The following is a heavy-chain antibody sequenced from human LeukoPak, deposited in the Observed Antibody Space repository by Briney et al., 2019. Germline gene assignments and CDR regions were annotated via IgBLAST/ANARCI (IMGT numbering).Heavy chain of an antibody. J-gene: IGHJ2*01. CDR1: GFTVSSYY. CDR3: ARDLGLYWYFDL. CDR2: IYSGGST. Sequence: GGSLRLSCAASGFTVSSYYMIWVRQFPGKGLEWLSVIYSGGSTYYADSVKGRFTISRDNSKNTLYLQMNSLRAEDTAVYYCARDLGLYWYFDLWGRGTLVTVSS. V-gene: IGHV3-66*01. D-gene: IGHD7-27*01.